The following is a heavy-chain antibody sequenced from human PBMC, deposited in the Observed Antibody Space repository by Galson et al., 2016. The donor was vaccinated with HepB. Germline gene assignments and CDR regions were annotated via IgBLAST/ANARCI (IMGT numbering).Heavy chain of an antibody. Sequence: QASGKGLEWVGRIRSKANSYATAYAASVKGRFTISRDDSKNTAYLQMNSLKTEDTAVYYCTQTPSLGYCSGGSCPNYGMDVWGKGTTVTVSS. CDR3: TQTPSLGYCSGGSCPNYGMDV. V-gene: IGHV3-73*01. CDR2: IRSKANSYAT. D-gene: IGHD2-15*01. J-gene: IGHJ6*04.